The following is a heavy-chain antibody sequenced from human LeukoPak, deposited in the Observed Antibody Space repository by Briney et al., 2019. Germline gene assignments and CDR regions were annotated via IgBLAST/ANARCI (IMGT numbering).Heavy chain of an antibody. CDR2: ISYDGSNK. J-gene: IGHJ5*02. CDR3: AIEIAAGVS. CDR1: GFTFSSYA. D-gene: IGHD6-13*01. V-gene: IGHV3-30-3*01. Sequence: GSLRLSCAASGFTFSSYAMHWVRQAPGKGLEWVAVISYDGSNKYYADSVKGRFTISRDNSKNTLYLQMNSLRAEDTAVYYCAIEIAAGVSWGQGTLVTVSS.